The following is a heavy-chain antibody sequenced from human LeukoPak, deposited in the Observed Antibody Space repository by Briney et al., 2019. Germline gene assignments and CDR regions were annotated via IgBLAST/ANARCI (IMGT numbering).Heavy chain of an antibody. CDR1: GFTFSNYV. CDR2: ISYDGSNK. J-gene: IGHJ4*02. D-gene: IGHD4-11*01. CDR3: ASSADYSTYYFDY. Sequence: PGGSLRLSCAASGFTFSNYVMHWVRQAPGKGLEWVAVISYDGSNKYYADSVKGRFTISRDNSKNTLYLQMNSLRGEDTAVFYCASSADYSTYYFDYWGQGTLVTVSS. V-gene: IGHV3-30*04.